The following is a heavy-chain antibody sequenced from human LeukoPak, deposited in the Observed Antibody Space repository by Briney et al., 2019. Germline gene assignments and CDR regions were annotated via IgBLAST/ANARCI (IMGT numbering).Heavy chain of an antibody. CDR1: GGSISSSSYY. Sequence: SETLSLTCTVSGGSISSSSYYWGWIRQPPGKGLEWIGSIYYSGSTYYNPSLKSRVTISVDTSKNQFSLKLSSVTAADTAVYYCASLPTFLDAFDIWGQGTMVTVSP. CDR3: ASLPTFLDAFDI. J-gene: IGHJ3*02. V-gene: IGHV4-39*01. CDR2: IYYSGST.